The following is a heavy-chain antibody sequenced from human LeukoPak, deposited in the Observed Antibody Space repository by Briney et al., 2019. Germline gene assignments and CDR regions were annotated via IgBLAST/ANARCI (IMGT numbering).Heavy chain of an antibody. J-gene: IGHJ4*02. V-gene: IGHV4-30-2*01. Sequence: PSETLSLTCTVSGGSISSGGYYWSWIRQPPGKGLEWIGYIYHSGSTYYNPSLKSRVTISVDRSKNQFSLKLSSVTAADTAVYYCARDPSPGRITIFGVVDYWGQGTLVTVSS. CDR2: IYHSGST. CDR1: GGSISSGGYY. D-gene: IGHD3-3*01. CDR3: ARDPSPGRITIFGVVDY.